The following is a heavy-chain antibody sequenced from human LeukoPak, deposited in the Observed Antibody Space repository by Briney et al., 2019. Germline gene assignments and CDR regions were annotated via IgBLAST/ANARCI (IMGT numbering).Heavy chain of an antibody. CDR2: ISAYNGNT. J-gene: IGHJ6*02. Sequence: ASVKVSRKASGYTFTSYGISWVRQAPGQGLEWMGWISAYNGNTNYAQKLQGRVTMTTDTSTSTAYLELRSLRSDDTAVYYCATIRGYHYDMDFWGQGTPVTVSS. CDR3: ATIRGYHYDMDF. V-gene: IGHV1-18*01. CDR1: GYTFTSYG. D-gene: IGHD5-24*01.